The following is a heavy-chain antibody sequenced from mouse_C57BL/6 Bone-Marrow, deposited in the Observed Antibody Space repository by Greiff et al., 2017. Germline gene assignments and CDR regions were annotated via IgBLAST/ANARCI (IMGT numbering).Heavy chain of an antibody. CDR1: GFNIKDDY. D-gene: IGHD2-5*01. Sequence: EVKLQESGAELVRPGASVKLSCTASGFNIKDDYMHWVKQRPEQGLEWIGWIDPENGDTEYASKFQGKATITADTSSNTAYLQLSSLTSEDTAVYYCTTRAIVTQYYVDYWGQGTTLTVSS. CDR3: TTRAIVTQYYVDY. CDR2: IDPENGDT. V-gene: IGHV14-4*01. J-gene: IGHJ2*01.